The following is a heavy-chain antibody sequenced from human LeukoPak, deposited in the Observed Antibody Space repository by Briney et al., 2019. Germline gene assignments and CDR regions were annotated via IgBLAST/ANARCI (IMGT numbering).Heavy chain of an antibody. Sequence: GGSLRLSCAAAGFTFSSYWMHWVRQAPGKGLVWVSRIHRDGSSTDYAGSVKGRFTISRDNAKNTLYLQMNSLKADDTAVYYCARLNYYDSSVGDYWGQGTLVTVSS. J-gene: IGHJ4*02. CDR2: IHRDGSST. CDR1: GFTFSSYW. D-gene: IGHD3-22*01. V-gene: IGHV3-74*01. CDR3: ARLNYYDSSVGDY.